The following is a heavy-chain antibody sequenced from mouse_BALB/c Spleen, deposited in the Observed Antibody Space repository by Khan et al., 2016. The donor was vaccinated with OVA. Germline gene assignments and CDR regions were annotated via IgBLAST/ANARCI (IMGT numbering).Heavy chain of an antibody. D-gene: IGHD1-1*01. CDR3: ARCDGSRFAY. Sequence: QVQLKQSGAELVRPGSSVKISCKASGYTFSSSWMNWVKQRPGQGLDLIGQLYPGDGDHNYNGTFKGKATLTADKSSRTAYMQLSSLTSADSAVFFCARCDGSRFAYWGQGTLVTVSA. V-gene: IGHV1-80*01. J-gene: IGHJ3*01. CDR2: LYPGDGDH. CDR1: GYTFSSSW.